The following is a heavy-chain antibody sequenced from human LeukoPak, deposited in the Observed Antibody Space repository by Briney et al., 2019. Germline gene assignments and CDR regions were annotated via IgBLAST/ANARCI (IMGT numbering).Heavy chain of an antibody. Sequence: SETLSLTCTVSGRSISSGGYYWSWIRQHPGKGLEWIGYIYYSGSTYYNPSLKSRVTISVDTSKNQFSLKLSSVTAADTAVYYCARDPGATGWFDPWGQGTLVTVSS. CDR2: IYYSGST. J-gene: IGHJ5*02. CDR3: ARDPGATGWFDP. D-gene: IGHD5-12*01. CDR1: GRSISSGGYY. V-gene: IGHV4-31*03.